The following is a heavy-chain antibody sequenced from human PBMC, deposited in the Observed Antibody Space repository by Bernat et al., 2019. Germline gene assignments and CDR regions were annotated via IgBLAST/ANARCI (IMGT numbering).Heavy chain of an antibody. CDR3: VRRIQLWLLVDY. J-gene: IGHJ4*02. Sequence: QLQLQESGPGLVKPSETLSLTCTFPVGPITSISYYWGWIRQPPGKGLEWIGSIYYSGSTYYNPSLKSRVTISVDTSKNQFSLKLSSVTAADTAVYYCVRRIQLWLLVDYWGQGTLVTVSS. CDR2: IYYSGST. D-gene: IGHD5-18*01. CDR1: VGPITSISYY. V-gene: IGHV4-39*01.